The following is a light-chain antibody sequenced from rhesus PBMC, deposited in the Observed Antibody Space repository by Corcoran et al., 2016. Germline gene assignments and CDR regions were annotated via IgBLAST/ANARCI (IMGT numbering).Light chain of an antibody. J-gene: IGKJ1*01. CDR3: MQGIEFPPT. Sequence: DIVMTQTPLSLPVTPGEPASISCRSSQSLLDSEDGNTYLDWYLQKPGQSPPLLIYEVSNRASGVPDRFSGCGSNTDFTLKISRVEAEDVGVYYCMQGIEFPPTFGQGTKVEIK. CDR1: QSLLDSEDGNTY. CDR2: EVS. V-gene: IGKV2-104*02.